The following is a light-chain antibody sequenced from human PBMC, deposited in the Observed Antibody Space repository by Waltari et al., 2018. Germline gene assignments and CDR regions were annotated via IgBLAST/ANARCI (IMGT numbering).Light chain of an antibody. J-gene: IGKJ4*01. Sequence: EIVLTQSPATLSVSPGERATLSCWASQTIYSNLAWYQQKPGQAPRLLIYDASTGATGIPARFSGSGYGTEFTLTISSLQSEDSAVYYCQQYGNWPPKLTFGGGTKVEIK. CDR1: QTIYSN. CDR3: QQYGNWPPKLT. V-gene: IGKV3D-15*01. CDR2: DAS.